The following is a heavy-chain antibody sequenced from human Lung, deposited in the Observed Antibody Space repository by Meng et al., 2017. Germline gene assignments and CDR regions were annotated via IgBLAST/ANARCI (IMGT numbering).Heavy chain of an antibody. D-gene: IGHD6-25*01. V-gene: IGHV1-2*06. Sequence: QVALGQSGAEVKKPGASVKVSCKPSGYHFPDYYIHWVRRAPGQGLEWMGRINPKSGDTHYAQKFQARVTMTGDTSISTAYMELSGLRSDDTAMYYCARDEDISAAGKLFGDYWGQGTLVTVSS. CDR2: INPKSGDT. J-gene: IGHJ4*02. CDR3: ARDEDISAAGKLFGDY. CDR1: GYHFPDYY.